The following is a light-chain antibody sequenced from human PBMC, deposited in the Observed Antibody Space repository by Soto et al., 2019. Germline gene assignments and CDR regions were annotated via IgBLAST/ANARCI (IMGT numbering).Light chain of an antibody. Sequence: QSALTQPPSASGSPGQSVTISCTGTSSDVGDYNYVSWYQQHPGKAPKLMIYEVNKRPSGAPDRFSGSKSGNTASLTVSGLQAEDEADYYCSSYAGYSNLVFGGGTKVTVL. CDR3: SSYAGYSNLV. J-gene: IGLJ2*01. V-gene: IGLV2-8*01. CDR2: EVN. CDR1: SSDVGDYNY.